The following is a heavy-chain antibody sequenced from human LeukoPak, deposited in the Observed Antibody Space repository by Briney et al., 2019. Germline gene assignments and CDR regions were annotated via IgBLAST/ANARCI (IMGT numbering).Heavy chain of an antibody. J-gene: IGHJ3*02. CDR2: ISGSGGST. CDR3: AKDQSGFGEFRRGDAFDI. CDR1: GFTFSSYG. D-gene: IGHD3-10*01. Sequence: GGSLRLSCAASGFTFSSYGMSWVRQAPGKGLEWVSAISGSGGSTYYADSVKGRFTISRDKSKNTLYLQMNSMRAEDTAVYYCAKDQSGFGEFRRGDAFDIWGQGTMVTVSS. V-gene: IGHV3-23*01.